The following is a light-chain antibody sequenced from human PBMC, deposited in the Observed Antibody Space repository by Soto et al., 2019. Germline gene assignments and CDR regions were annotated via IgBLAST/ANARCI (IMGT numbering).Light chain of an antibody. J-gene: IGLJ1*01. CDR1: SSDVGAYNF. V-gene: IGLV2-14*03. CDR3: SSYTSLSTVV. Sequence: QSVLTQPASVSGSPGQSITISCTGTSSDVGAYNFVSWHQQHPGKAPKLMIYNVYDRPSGISYRFSGSKSGNTASLTISGLQGEDEADYYCSSYTSLSTVVFGTGTKLTVL. CDR2: NVY.